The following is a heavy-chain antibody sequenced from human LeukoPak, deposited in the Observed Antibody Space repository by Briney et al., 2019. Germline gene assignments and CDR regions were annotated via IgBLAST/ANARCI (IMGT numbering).Heavy chain of an antibody. Sequence: GGSLRLSCAASGFTFSSYAMHWVRQAPGKGLEWVAVISYDGSNKYYADSVKGRFTISRDNSKNTLYLQMNSLRAEDTAVYYCARGSIVGATGFDYWGQGTLVTVSS. CDR1: GFTFSSYA. CDR3: ARGSIVGATGFDY. V-gene: IGHV3-30-3*01. D-gene: IGHD1-26*01. CDR2: ISYDGSNK. J-gene: IGHJ4*02.